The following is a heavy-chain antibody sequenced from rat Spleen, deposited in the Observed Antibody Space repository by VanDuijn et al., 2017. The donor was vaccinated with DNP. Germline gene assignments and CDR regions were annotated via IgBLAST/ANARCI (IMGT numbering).Heavy chain of an antibody. CDR1: GFTFSNYD. CDR2: ISYDGSRT. V-gene: IGHV5-25*01. J-gene: IGHJ3*01. Sequence: EVQVIESGGGFVQPGGSMKLSCEASGFTFSNYDMAWVRQAPTKGLEWVASISYDGSRTYYRDSVKGRFTISRDNAKSTLYLQMDSLRSEDTATYYCTRQGWFAYWGQGTLVTVSA. CDR3: TRQGWFAY.